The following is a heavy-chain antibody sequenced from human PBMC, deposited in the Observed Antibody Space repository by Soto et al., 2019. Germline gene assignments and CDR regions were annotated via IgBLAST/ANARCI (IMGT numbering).Heavy chain of an antibody. Sequence: AAVKVSCEAPRYTFTSYYRHWVRQAPGQGLEWMGWINPSGGSTSYAQKFQGRVTMTRDTSISTAYMALSRLRSDDTAVYYCARSPIFGVVIILSNYGMDVWGQGTTVTVSS. CDR1: RYTFTSYY. CDR2: INPSGGST. CDR3: ARSPIFGVVIILSNYGMDV. D-gene: IGHD3-3*01. V-gene: IGHV1-2*02. J-gene: IGHJ6*02.